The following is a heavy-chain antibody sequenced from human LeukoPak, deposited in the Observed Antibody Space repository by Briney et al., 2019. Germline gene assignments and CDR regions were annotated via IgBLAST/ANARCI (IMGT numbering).Heavy chain of an antibody. J-gene: IGHJ3*01. CDR2: ISGPGPST. D-gene: IGHD5-24*01. CDR1: GFSFRRYA. CDR3: AKEEMPHAFDL. V-gene: IGHV3-23*01. Sequence: PGGSLRLSCAASGFSFRRYAMNWVRQAPGRGLEWVAVISGPGPSTVYADSVKGRFTISRDNSKNTLFLQLDSLRVEDMAIYYCAKEEMPHAFDLWGQGTMVTVSS.